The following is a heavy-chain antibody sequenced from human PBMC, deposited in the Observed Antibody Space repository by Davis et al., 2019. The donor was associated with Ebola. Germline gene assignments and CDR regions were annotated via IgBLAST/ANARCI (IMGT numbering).Heavy chain of an antibody. V-gene: IGHV1-69*04. CDR2: IIPILVIA. J-gene: IGHJ5*02. CDR1: GYTFTSYG. Sequence: SVKVSCKASGYTFTSYGISWVRQAPGQGLEWMGRIIPILVIANYAQKFQGRVTITADESTSTAYMELSSLRSEDTAVYYCARDAEQLVLKGWFDPWGQGTLVTVSS. CDR3: ARDAEQLVLKGWFDP. D-gene: IGHD6-6*01.